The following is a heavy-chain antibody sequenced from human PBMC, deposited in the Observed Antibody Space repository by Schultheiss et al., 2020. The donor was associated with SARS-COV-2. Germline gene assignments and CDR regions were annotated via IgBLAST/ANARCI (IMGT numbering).Heavy chain of an antibody. CDR3: ASSSSWYFGHYYFDY. V-gene: IGHV3-30*07. CDR2: IWYDGSNK. D-gene: IGHD6-13*01. J-gene: IGHJ4*02. Sequence: GGSLRLSCAASGFTFDDYAMHWVRQAPGKGLEWVAVIWYDGSNKYYADSVKGRFTISRDNSKNTLYLQMNSLRAEDTAVYYCASSSSWYFGHYYFDYWGQGTLVTVSS. CDR1: GFTFDDYA.